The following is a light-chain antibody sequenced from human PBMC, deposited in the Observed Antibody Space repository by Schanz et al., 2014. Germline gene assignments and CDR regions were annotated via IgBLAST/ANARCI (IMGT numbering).Light chain of an antibody. J-gene: IGLJ3*02. CDR1: TGTVTSNYY. V-gene: IGLV7-43*01. Sequence: QAVVTQEPSLTVSPGGTVTLTCASSTGTVTSNYYTNWFQQKPGQAPRALIYDTINKHSWTPARFSGSLLGGKAALTLSGVQPEDEAEYYCLLYYGGAQLWVFGGGTKVTVL. CDR3: LLYYGGAQLWV. CDR2: DTI.